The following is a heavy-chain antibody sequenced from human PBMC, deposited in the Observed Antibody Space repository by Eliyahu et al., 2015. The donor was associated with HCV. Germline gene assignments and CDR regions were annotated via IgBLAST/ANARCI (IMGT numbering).Heavy chain of an antibody. Sequence: QVQLVQSGAEVKKPGSSVKVSXKASGXTFSSYAXSXVRQAPGXGLEXXGGIIPIFGTANYAQKFQGRVTITADESTSTAYMELSSLRSEDTAVYYCASNVDTAMVTKGGYYGMDVWGQGTTVTVSS. CDR3: ASNVDTAMVTKGGYYGMDV. CDR2: IIPIFGTA. V-gene: IGHV1-69*01. J-gene: IGHJ6*02. D-gene: IGHD5-18*01. CDR1: GXTFSSYA.